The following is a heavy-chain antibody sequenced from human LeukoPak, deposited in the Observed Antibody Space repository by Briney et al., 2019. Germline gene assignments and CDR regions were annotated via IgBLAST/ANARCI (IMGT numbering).Heavy chain of an antibody. J-gene: IGHJ3*02. V-gene: IGHV1-58*02. D-gene: IGHD1-1*01. CDR2: IVVGSGDT. CDR1: GFTSTTST. Sequence: VKVSCKASGFTSTTSTMQWVRQARGQRLEWIGWIVVGSGDTNCAEKFQERVTITRDMSTSTVYMELSSLRSDDTAVYYCAADQPRYPDAFDIWGQGTMVTVSS. CDR3: AADQPRYPDAFDI.